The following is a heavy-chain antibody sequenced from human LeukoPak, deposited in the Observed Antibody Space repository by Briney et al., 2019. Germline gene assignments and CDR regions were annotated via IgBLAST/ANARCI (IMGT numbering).Heavy chain of an antibody. D-gene: IGHD3-16*02. Sequence: SETLSLTCIVSGGSITRRYWSWIRQPPGKGLEWIGYIYYSGSTYYNPSLKSRVTISVDTSKNQFSLKLSSVTAADTAVYYCASQLTFGGVIAMYYFDYWGQGTLVTVSS. CDR3: ASQLTFGGVIAMYYFDY. CDR1: GGSITRRY. V-gene: IGHV4-59*08. J-gene: IGHJ4*02. CDR2: IYYSGST.